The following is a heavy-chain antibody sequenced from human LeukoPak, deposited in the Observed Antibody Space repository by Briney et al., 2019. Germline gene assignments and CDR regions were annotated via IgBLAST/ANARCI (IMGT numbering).Heavy chain of an antibody. V-gene: IGHV3-30-3*01. CDR3: ATVPPELYYYDSSGPGDAFDI. J-gene: IGHJ3*02. CDR1: GFTFSSYA. Sequence: PGGSLRLSCAASGFTFSSYAMHWVRQAPGKGLEWVAVISYDGSNKYYADSVKGRFTISRDNSKNTLYLQMNSLRAEDTAVYYCATVPPELYYYDSSGPGDAFDIWGQGTMVTVSS. D-gene: IGHD3-22*01. CDR2: ISYDGSNK.